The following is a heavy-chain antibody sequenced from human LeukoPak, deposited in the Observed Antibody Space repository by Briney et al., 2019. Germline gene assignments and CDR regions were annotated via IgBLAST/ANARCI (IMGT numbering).Heavy chain of an antibody. J-gene: IGHJ4*02. CDR2: ISGSGGST. V-gene: IGHV3-23*01. CDR1: GFTFSSYA. CDR3: AKSDDGVWSGYYTKNRYYFDY. Sequence: PGGSLRLSCAASGFTFSSYAMSWVRQAPGKGLEWVSAISGSGGSTYYADSVKGRFTISRYNSKNTLYLQMNSLRAEDTAVYYCAKSDDGVWSGYYTKNRYYFDYWGQGTLVTVSS. D-gene: IGHD3-3*01.